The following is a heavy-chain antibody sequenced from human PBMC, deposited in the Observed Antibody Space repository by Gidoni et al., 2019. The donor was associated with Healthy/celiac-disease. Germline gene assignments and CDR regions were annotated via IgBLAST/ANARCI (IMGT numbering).Heavy chain of an antibody. CDR2: INPSGGST. V-gene: IGHV1-46*01. J-gene: IGHJ6*02. Sequence: QVQLVQSGAEMKKPGASVKVSCKASGYTFTSYYMHWVRQAPGQGLEWMGIINPSGGSTSYAQKFQGRVTMTRDTSTSTVYMELSSLRSEDTAVYYCARAPYPGGYYYDSSGYRGRCMDVWGQGTTVTVSS. D-gene: IGHD3-22*01. CDR3: ARAPYPGGYYYDSSGYRGRCMDV. CDR1: GYTFTSYY.